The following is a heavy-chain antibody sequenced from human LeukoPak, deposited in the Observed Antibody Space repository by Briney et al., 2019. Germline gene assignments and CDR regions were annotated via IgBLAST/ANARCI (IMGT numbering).Heavy chain of an antibody. V-gene: IGHV3-30*04. J-gene: IGHJ3*02. CDR2: ISYDGSNK. D-gene: IGHD5-18*01. CDR3: ASGYSYSALDI. Sequence: PGGSLRLSCAASGFTFSSYAMHWVRQAPGKGLEWVAVISYDGSNKYYADSVKGRFTISRDNSKNTLYLQMNSLRVEDTAVYYCASGYSYSALDIWGQGTMVTVSS. CDR1: GFTFSSYA.